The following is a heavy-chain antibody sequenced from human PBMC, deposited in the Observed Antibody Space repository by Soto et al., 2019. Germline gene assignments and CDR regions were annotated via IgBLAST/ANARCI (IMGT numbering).Heavy chain of an antibody. CDR1: GFTFSGYW. V-gene: IGHV3-7*05. CDR3: AREAV. CDR2: IKQDGSEQ. J-gene: IGHJ6*02. Sequence: EVQLVESGGGLVQPGGSLRLSCAASGFTFSGYWMSWVRQAPGKGLEWVANIKQDGSEQFYVDSVKGRFTISRDNAKNSLYLQMHCLRAEDTAVYYCAREAVWGQGTTVTVSS.